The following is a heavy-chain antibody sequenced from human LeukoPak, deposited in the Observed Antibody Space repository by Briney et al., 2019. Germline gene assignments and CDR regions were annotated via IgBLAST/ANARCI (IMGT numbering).Heavy chain of an antibody. V-gene: IGHV3-23*03. J-gene: IGHJ4*02. D-gene: IGHD5-12*01. CDR1: GFSFSGFG. CDR3: AIDRVPDSGCDIDD. CDR2: IYGGGGVI. Sequence: PGGSLRLCCAASGFSFSGFGMYWVRQAPRKGLEWVAGIYGGGGVIKYVDSVKGRFTISRDNSENTLYLQMHSLRVEDTAIYYCAIDRVPDSGCDIDDWRQATLVTVSS.